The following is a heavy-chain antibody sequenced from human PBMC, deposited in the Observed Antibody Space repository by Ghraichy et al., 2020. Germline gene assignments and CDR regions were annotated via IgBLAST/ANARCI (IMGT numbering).Heavy chain of an antibody. J-gene: IGHJ6*02. D-gene: IGHD3-10*01. V-gene: IGHV3-33*01. Sequence: GGSLRLSCAASGFTFSSYGMHWVRQAPGKGLEWVAVIWYDGSNKYYADSVKGRFTISRDNSKNTLYLQMNSLRAEDTAVYYCARDRSYYGSGSYYRYYYYGMDVWGQETTVTVSS. CDR1: GFTFSSYG. CDR2: IWYDGSNK. CDR3: ARDRSYYGSGSYYRYYYYGMDV.